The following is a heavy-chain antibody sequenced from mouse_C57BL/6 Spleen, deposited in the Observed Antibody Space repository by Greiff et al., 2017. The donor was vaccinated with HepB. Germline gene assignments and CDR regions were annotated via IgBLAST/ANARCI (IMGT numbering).Heavy chain of an antibody. D-gene: IGHD1-1*01. J-gene: IGHJ2*01. V-gene: IGHV1-64*01. CDR2: IHPNSGST. Sequence: QVQLKQPGAELVKPGASVKLSCKASGYTFTSYWMHWVKQRPGQGLEWIGMIHPNSGSTNYNEKFKSKATLTVDKSSSTAYMQLSSLTSEDSAVYYCASPYGSSPYYFDYWGQGTTLTVSS. CDR1: GYTFTSYW. CDR3: ASPYGSSPYYFDY.